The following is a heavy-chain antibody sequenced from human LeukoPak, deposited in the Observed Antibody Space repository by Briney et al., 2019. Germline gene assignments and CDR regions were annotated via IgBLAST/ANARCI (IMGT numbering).Heavy chain of an antibody. D-gene: IGHD1-26*01. CDR1: GFTFSSYA. J-gene: IGHJ4*02. CDR3: AKEYTGTFSPFPSYFDN. Sequence: GGSLRLSCAASGFTFSSYAMNSVRQAPGKGLEWVSAITGSGGRTYYADSMKGRFTISRDNSKNTLYLKMNSLRAEDTAIYYCAKEYTGTFSPFPSYFDNWGQGTLVTVSS. V-gene: IGHV3-23*01. CDR2: ITGSGGRT.